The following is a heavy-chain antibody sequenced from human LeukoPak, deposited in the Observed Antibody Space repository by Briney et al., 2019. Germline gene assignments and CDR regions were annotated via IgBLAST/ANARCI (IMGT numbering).Heavy chain of an antibody. V-gene: IGHV1-18*01. CDR3: ARDRGYNWNDSRWFDP. Sequence: ASVTVSCTASGYTFTSYGISWVRQAPGQGLEWMGWISAYNGNTNYAQKLQGRVTMTTDTSTSTAYMELRSLRSDDTAVYYCARDRGYNWNDSRWFDPWGQGTLVTVSS. CDR1: GYTFTSYG. D-gene: IGHD1-1*01. J-gene: IGHJ5*02. CDR2: ISAYNGNT.